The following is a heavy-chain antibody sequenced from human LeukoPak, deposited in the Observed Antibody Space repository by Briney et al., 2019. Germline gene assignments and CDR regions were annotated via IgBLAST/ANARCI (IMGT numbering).Heavy chain of an antibody. J-gene: IGHJ4*02. CDR2: IYYSGST. V-gene: IGHV4-39*01. CDR3: ARIYYYDSSGYFYYFDY. D-gene: IGHD3-22*01. Sequence: SETLSLTCTVSGASISSSSYYWGWIRQPPGKRLEWIGSIYYSGSTYNNPSLKSRVTMSVDTSKNQFSLKLTAVTAADTAVYYCARIYYYDSSGYFYYFDYWGQGTLVTVSS. CDR1: GASISSSSYY.